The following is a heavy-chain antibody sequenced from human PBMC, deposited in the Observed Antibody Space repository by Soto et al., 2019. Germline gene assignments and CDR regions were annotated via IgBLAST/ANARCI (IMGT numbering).Heavy chain of an antibody. D-gene: IGHD3-3*01. J-gene: IGHJ6*02. CDR3: ARGTPYDFWSGYYTWHYYYYYGMDV. CDR1: GYIFINYG. Sequence: ASVKVSCKASGYIFINYGITWVGQAPGQGLEWMGWISGYNGNTKYADKLQGRVTMTTDTSTTTAYMELRSLRSDDTAVYYCARGTPYDFWSGYYTWHYYYYYGMDVWGQGTTVTVSS. V-gene: IGHV1-18*01. CDR2: ISGYNGNT.